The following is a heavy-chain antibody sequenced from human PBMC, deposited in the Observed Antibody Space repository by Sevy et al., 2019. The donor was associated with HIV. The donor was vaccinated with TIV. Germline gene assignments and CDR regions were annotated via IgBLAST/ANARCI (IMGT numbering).Heavy chain of an antibody. V-gene: IGHV4-39*01. CDR1: GGSITSSNYY. D-gene: IGHD5-12*01. CDR3: ARGPGGYDYDYGMDV. CDR2: VYYTGLT. Sequence: SETLSLTCSASGGSITSSNYYWGWIRQPPGKGLVWIGSVYYTGLTYYNPSLKSRVTISVDTSKNQFSLNLNSVTAADTAIYYCARGPGGYDYDYGMDVWGQGTTVTVSS. J-gene: IGHJ6*02.